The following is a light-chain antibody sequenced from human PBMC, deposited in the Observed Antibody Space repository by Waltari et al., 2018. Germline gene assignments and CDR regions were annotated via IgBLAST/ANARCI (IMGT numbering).Light chain of an antibody. Sequence: SYELTQPPSVSVSPGQTARITCSGDALPKRHTYWYQQKPGQAPVLGISRDSERPSGSPGRFSGSSSGTTVTLTISGVQAEDEADYYCQSADSSGTYLFGSGTKVTVL. J-gene: IGLJ6*01. CDR1: ALPKRH. CDR2: RDS. V-gene: IGLV3-25*03. CDR3: QSADSSGTYL.